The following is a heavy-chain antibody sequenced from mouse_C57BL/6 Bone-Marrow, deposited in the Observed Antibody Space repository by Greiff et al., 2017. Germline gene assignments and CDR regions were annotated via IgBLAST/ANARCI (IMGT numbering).Heavy chain of an antibody. J-gene: IGHJ1*03. CDR1: GYTFTDYY. CDR3: ARDDYGNFYWYFDV. CDR2: INPYNGGT. Sequence: EVQLVESGPVLVKPGASVKMSCKASGYTFTDYYMNWVKQSHGKSLEWIGVINPYNGGTSYNQKFKGKATLTVDKSSSTAYMGLNSLTSEDSAVYYGARDDYGNFYWYFDVWGRGKAVTVSS. D-gene: IGHD2-1*01. V-gene: IGHV1-19*01.